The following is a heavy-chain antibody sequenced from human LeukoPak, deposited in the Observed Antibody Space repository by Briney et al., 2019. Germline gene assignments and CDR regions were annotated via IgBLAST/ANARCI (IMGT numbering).Heavy chain of an antibody. Sequence: PSETLSLTCTVSGGSISSGSYYWSWIRQPAGKGLEWIGRIYTSGSTNYNPSLKSRVTISVDTSKNQFSLKLSSVTAADTAVYYCARVNTVGIAAAGTARFDYWGQGTLVTVSS. V-gene: IGHV4-61*02. CDR1: GGSISSGSYY. CDR2: IYTSGST. J-gene: IGHJ4*02. D-gene: IGHD6-13*01. CDR3: ARVNTVGIAAAGTARFDY.